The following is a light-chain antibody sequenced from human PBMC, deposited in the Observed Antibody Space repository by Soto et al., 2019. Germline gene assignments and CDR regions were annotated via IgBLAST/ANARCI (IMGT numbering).Light chain of an antibody. V-gene: IGKV3-11*01. CDR1: QGVGNN. Sequence: IVLTQSPGALSVSAGDRVTISCRASQGVGNNLGWYQQKPGKPPRVLIYGASNRDSGVPARFSGSGSGTDFTLTISSLEPEDFGVYYCQQRGSWPPTFGEGTRVEIK. CDR2: GAS. CDR3: QQRGSWPPT. J-gene: IGKJ5*01.